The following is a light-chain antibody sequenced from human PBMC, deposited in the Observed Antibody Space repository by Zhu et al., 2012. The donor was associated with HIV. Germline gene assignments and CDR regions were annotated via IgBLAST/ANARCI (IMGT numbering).Light chain of an antibody. Sequence: EIVMTQSPATLSVSPGERVTLSCRASQRVSSNLAWYQQKPGQAPRLLIYGASTRATGIPVRFSGSGSGTEFTPTISSMQSEDFAVYYCQQYNNWPPFTFGPGTKVDIK. J-gene: IGKJ3*01. CDR2: GAS. CDR1: QRVSSN. V-gene: IGKV3-15*01. CDR3: QQYNNWPPFT.